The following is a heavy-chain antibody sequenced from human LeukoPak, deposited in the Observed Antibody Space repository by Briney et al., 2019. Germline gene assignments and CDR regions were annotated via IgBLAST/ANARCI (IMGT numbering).Heavy chain of an antibody. J-gene: IGHJ3*02. V-gene: IGHV4-59*12. D-gene: IGHD6-13*01. Sequence: PSETLSLTCTVSGGSISTYYWSWIRQPPGKGLEWIGHISYSGSPNYSPSLKSRVTISVDTSKNQFSLKLSSVTAADTAVYYCTRAFASGWYDAFDIWGQGTMVTVS. CDR2: ISYSGSP. CDR1: GGSISTYY. CDR3: TRAFASGWYDAFDI.